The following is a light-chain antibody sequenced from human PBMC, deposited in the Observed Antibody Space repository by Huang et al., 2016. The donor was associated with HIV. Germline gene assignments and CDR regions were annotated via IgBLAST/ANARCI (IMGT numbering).Light chain of an antibody. Sequence: MTQSPATLSVSPGERATLSCRASQSVSRKLAWYQQKPGQAPRLLIYDGSTRATGIPVRFSGTGSGTEFTPTINSLQSEDFAVYYCQQYYDSPPWTFGQGTKVEIK. J-gene: IGKJ1*01. CDR3: QQYYDSPPWT. V-gene: IGKV3-15*01. CDR1: QSVSRK. CDR2: DGS.